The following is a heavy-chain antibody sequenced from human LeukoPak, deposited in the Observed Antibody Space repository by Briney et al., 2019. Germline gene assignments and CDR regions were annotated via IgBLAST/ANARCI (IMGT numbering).Heavy chain of an antibody. V-gene: IGHV4-39*01. J-gene: IGHJ4*02. CDR2: IYYSGTT. CDR1: GGSICSSSDNY. Sequence: SETLSLTCSVSGGSICSSSDNYWGWIRQSPGKGLEWIGRIYYSGTTYYNPSLKSRVTISVDTSKNQFSLKLTSVTAADTAVYYCARGFYDILTGHPKNFDYWGQGTLVTVSS. D-gene: IGHD3-9*01. CDR3: ARGFYDILTGHPKNFDY.